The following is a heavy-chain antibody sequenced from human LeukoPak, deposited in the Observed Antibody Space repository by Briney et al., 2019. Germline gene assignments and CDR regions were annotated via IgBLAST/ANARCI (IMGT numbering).Heavy chain of an antibody. CDR1: GYSFTSYW. CDR3: ASGIRGYSYGSDY. Sequence: GESLKISCKGSGYSFTSYWIGWVRQMPGKGLEWMGIIYPGDSTTRYSPSFQGQVTISADKSIRTAYLQWSSLKASDTAMYYCASGIRGYSYGSDYWGQGTLVTVSS. J-gene: IGHJ4*02. D-gene: IGHD5-18*01. CDR2: IYPGDSTT. V-gene: IGHV5-51*01.